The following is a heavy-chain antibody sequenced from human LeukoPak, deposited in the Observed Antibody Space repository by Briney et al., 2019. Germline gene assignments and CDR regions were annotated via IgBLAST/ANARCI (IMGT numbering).Heavy chain of an antibody. CDR2: INPDNDDT. CDR3: ARASYYYDKSGYDY. Sequence: ASVKVSCKASGYTFIGYHIHWVRQAPGQGLEWMGWINPDNDDTKYPQKFQGRVTLTRDTSINTAFMEVHRLRSDDTAIYYCARASYYYDKSGYDYWGQGTPVTVSS. CDR1: GYTFIGYH. V-gene: IGHV1-2*02. J-gene: IGHJ4*02. D-gene: IGHD3-22*01.